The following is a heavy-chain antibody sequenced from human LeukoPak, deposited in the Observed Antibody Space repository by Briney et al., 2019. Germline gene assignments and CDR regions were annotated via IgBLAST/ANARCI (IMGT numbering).Heavy chain of an antibody. CDR1: GYTFTGYY. Sequence: ASVKVSCKASGYTFTGYYMHWVRQAPGQGLEWMGWINPNSGGTNYAQKFQGRVTMTRDTSISTAYMELSRLRSDDTAVYYCARGPEMATILNFDYWGQGTLVTVSS. CDR3: ARGPEMATILNFDY. D-gene: IGHD5-24*01. V-gene: IGHV1-2*02. CDR2: INPNSGGT. J-gene: IGHJ4*02.